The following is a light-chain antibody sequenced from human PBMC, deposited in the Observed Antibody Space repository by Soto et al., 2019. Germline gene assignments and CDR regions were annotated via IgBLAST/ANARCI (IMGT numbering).Light chain of an antibody. CDR1: SSDVGSYNL. Sequence: QSVLTQPASVSGSPGQSITISCTGTSSDVGSYNLVSWYQQHPGKAPKLMIYEGSKRPSGVSNRFSGSKSGNTASLTISGPQAEDEADYDCCSYAGSSTYVFGTGTKVTVL. CDR3: CSYAGSSTYV. V-gene: IGLV2-23*01. CDR2: EGS. J-gene: IGLJ1*01.